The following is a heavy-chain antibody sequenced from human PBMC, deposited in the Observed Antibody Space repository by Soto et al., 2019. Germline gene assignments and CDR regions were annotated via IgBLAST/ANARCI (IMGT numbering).Heavy chain of an antibody. Sequence: LSLTCTVSGGSISNAAYSWSWIRQPPGKGLEWIGYIYPSGMPFYNPSLRSRVTISIDRSNDQFSLNLKSVTAADTAVYYCARERGGYGLFDSWGQGTLVTVS. D-gene: IGHD5-18*01. CDR2: IYPSGMP. CDR3: ARERGGYGLFDS. CDR1: GGSISNAAYS. J-gene: IGHJ4*02. V-gene: IGHV4-30-2*01.